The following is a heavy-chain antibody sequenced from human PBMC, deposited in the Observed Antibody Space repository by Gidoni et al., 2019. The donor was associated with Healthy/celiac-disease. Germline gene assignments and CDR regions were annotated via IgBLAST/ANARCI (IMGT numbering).Heavy chain of an antibody. CDR2: IWYDGSNK. CDR1: GFTFSSYG. Sequence: QVQLVEPGGGVVQPGRSLRLSCAASGFTFSSYGMHWVRQAPGKGLEWVAVIWYDGSNKYYADSVKGRFTISRDNSKNTLYLQMNSLRAEDTAVYYCARDPPQYFDWLSNYFDYWGQGTLVTVSS. J-gene: IGHJ4*02. V-gene: IGHV3-33*01. CDR3: ARDPPQYFDWLSNYFDY. D-gene: IGHD3-9*01.